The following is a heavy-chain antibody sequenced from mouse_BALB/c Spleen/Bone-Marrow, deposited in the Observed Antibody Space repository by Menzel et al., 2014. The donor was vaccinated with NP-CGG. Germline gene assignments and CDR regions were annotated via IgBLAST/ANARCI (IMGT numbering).Heavy chain of an antibody. V-gene: IGHV5-6-3*01. D-gene: IGHD2-4*01. CDR1: GFTFSNYG. CDR3: ARGYDYSSWFAY. J-gene: IGHJ3*01. CDR2: VNVNGDRT. Sequence: EVKLVESGGGLVQPGGSLKLSCAAPGFTFSNYGMSWVRQTPDKRLEMIATVNVNGDRTYHPDSVKGRFTIPRDNAKNTLSLQMSSLKSEDTAMYYCARGYDYSSWFAYWGQGTLVTASA.